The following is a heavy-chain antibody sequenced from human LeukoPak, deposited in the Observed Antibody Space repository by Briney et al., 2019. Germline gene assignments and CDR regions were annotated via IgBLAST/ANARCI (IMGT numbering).Heavy chain of an antibody. CDR1: GGSISSYY. D-gene: IGHD1-26*01. J-gene: IGHJ4*02. CDR2: MHYSGST. V-gene: IGHV4-59*01. CDR3: ARVNKIWEYFHY. Sequence: NPSETLSLTCSVSGGSISSYYWSWIRQPPGKGLEWIGYMHYSGSTNYNPSLKSRVTISLDTSKNQFSLKLSSVTAADTAVYFCARVNKIWEYFHYWGRGTLVTVSS.